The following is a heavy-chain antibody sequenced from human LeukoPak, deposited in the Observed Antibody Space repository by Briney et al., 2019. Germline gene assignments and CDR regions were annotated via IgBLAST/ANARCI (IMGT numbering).Heavy chain of an antibody. CDR1: GGSISSSSYY. Sequence: PSETLSLTCTVSGGSISSSSYYWGWIRQPPGKGLEWIGSIYYSGSTYYNPSLKSRVTISVDTSKNQFSLKLSSVTAADTAVYYCARSRGHSYGYPLFDYWGQGTLVTVSS. CDR2: IYYSGST. CDR3: ARSRGHSYGYPLFDY. V-gene: IGHV4-39*01. J-gene: IGHJ4*02. D-gene: IGHD5-18*01.